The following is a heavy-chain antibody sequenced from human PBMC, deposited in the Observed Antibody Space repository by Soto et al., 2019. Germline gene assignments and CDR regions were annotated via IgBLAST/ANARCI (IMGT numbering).Heavy chain of an antibody. CDR3: AIRVWGQQLVNFDP. Sequence: QVQLVQSGAEVKKPGASVKVSCKASGYTFTSYDITWVRQATGQGLEWMGWMNHNSGNTGYAQRFQGRVTMTRNTSISTAYMELSSLRSEDTAVYYCAIRVWGQQLVNFDPWGQGTLVTVSS. D-gene: IGHD6-13*01. CDR1: GYTFTSYD. J-gene: IGHJ5*02. CDR2: MNHNSGNT. V-gene: IGHV1-8*01.